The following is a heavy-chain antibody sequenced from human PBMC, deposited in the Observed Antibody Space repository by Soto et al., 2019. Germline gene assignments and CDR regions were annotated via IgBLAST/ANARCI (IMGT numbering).Heavy chain of an antibody. CDR2: IWYDGSNK. CDR3: ARDDCSGGRCYPDY. CDR1: GFTFSSYG. Sequence: QVQLVESGGGVVQPGRSLRLSCAASGFTFSSYGMHRVRQAPGKGLEWVAVIWYDGSNKYYADSVKGRFTISRDNSKNTLYLQMNSLRAEDTAVYYCARDDCSGGRCYPDYWGQGTLVTVSS. V-gene: IGHV3-33*01. J-gene: IGHJ4*02. D-gene: IGHD2-15*01.